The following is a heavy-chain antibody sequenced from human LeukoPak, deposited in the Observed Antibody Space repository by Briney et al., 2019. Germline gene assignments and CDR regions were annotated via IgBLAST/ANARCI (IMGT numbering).Heavy chain of an antibody. J-gene: IGHJ6*02. D-gene: IGHD2/OR15-2a*01. Sequence: ASVKVSCKASGYTFTGYYLHWVRQAPGQGLEWMGWINPDSGGTNYAQKFKGRVTMTRDTSISTAYMELSGLRSDDTAVYYCARDPIVQAGYYYGMDAWGQGTTVTVSS. CDR1: GYTFTGYY. V-gene: IGHV1-2*02. CDR3: ARDPIVQAGYYYGMDA. CDR2: INPDSGGT.